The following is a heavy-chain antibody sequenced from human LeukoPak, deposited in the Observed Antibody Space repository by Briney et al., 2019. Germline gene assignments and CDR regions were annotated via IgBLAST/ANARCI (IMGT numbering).Heavy chain of an antibody. V-gene: IGHV3-30-3*01. CDR1: GFTFSDYA. J-gene: IGHJ4*02. CDR3: AREGHTAMVIDF. Sequence: GGSLRLSCAASGFTFSDYAMCWVRQAPGKGLEWVAVISYDGSSNYYADSVKGRFTISRDNSKNTLSLQVNSLRPEDTAVYYCAREGHTAMVIDFWGQGTLVTVSS. D-gene: IGHD5-18*01. CDR2: ISYDGSSN.